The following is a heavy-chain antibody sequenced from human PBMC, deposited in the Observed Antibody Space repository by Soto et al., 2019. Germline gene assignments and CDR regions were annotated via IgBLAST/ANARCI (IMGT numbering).Heavy chain of an antibody. CDR3: ANPGIYCSSTSCPVGGMYV. J-gene: IGHJ6*02. CDR2: ISGSGGST. V-gene: IGHV3-23*01. D-gene: IGHD2-2*01. CDR1: GFTFSSYA. Sequence: EVQLLESGGGLVQPGGSLRLSCAASGFTFSSYAMSWVRQAPGKGLEWVSAISGSGGSTYYADSVKGRFTISRDNSKNTLYPEMNSLRSEGTGVYYCANPGIYCSSTSCPVGGMYVWGQGTTVTVSS.